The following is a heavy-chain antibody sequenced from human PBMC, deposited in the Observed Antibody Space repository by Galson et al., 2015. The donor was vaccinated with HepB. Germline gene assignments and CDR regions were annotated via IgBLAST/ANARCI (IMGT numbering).Heavy chain of an antibody. Sequence: SLRLSCAASGFTFSSYSMNWVRQAPGKGLEWVSSISSSSSYIYYADSVKGRFTISRDNAKNSLYLQMNSLRAEDTAVYYCARARPGSRGYCSGGSCYAMYYFDYWGQGTLVTVSS. V-gene: IGHV3-21*01. CDR3: ARARPGSRGYCSGGSCYAMYYFDY. J-gene: IGHJ4*02. D-gene: IGHD2-15*01. CDR1: GFTFSSYS. CDR2: ISSSSSYI.